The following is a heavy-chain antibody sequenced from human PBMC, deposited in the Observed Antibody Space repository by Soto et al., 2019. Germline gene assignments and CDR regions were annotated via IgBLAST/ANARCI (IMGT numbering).Heavy chain of an antibody. J-gene: IGHJ4*02. D-gene: IGHD3-10*01. Sequence: SETLSLTCTVSGGSISSYYWSWIRQPPGKGLEWIGYIYYSGSTNYNPSLKSRVTISVDTSKNQFSLKLSSVTAADTAVYYCARVHGSGSFDYWGQGTLVTVSS. V-gene: IGHV4-59*01. CDR2: IYYSGST. CDR3: ARVHGSGSFDY. CDR1: GGSISSYY.